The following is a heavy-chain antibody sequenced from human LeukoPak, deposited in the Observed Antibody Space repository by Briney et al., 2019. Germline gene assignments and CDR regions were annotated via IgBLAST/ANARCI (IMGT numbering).Heavy chain of an antibody. CDR3: ARDRYDSSGYDTYYFDY. Sequence: PGGSLRLSCAASGFSFSAFWMNWVRQAPGKGLEWVANIKQDGSEGYYAVSVKGRFTISRDNAKKSLYLQMNSLRAEDTAVYYCARDRYDSSGYDTYYFDYWGQGTLVTVSS. V-gene: IGHV3-7*01. J-gene: IGHJ4*02. CDR1: GFSFSAFW. CDR2: IKQDGSEG. D-gene: IGHD3-22*01.